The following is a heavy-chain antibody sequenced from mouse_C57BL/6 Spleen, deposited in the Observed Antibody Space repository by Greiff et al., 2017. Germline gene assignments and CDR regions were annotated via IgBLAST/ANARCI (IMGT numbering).Heavy chain of an antibody. Sequence: VQLQESGPELVKPGASVKISCKASGYAFSSSWMNWVKQRPGKGLEWIGRIYPGDGDTNYNGKFKGKATLTADKSSSTAYMQLSSLTSEDSAVYFCARSLYYDYDVWYFDVWGTGTTVTVSS. V-gene: IGHV1-82*01. J-gene: IGHJ1*03. D-gene: IGHD2-4*01. CDR3: ARSLYYDYDVWYFDV. CDR2: IYPGDGDT. CDR1: GYAFSSSW.